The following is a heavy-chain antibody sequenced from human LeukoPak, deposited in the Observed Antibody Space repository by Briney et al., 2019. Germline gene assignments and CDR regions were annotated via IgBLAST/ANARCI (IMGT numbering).Heavy chain of an antibody. Sequence: PSETLSLTCSVSHGSIRSYYWNWIRQSPGKGLEWIGYVYFNGDTKYNPSLESRVTMSVDTANNNFSLRLNSVTAADSAVYYCARTVYCSSANCYPLDPWGQGTLVTVSP. D-gene: IGHD2-2*01. V-gene: IGHV4-59*01. J-gene: IGHJ5*02. CDR3: ARTVYCSSANCYPLDP. CDR1: HGSIRSYY. CDR2: VYFNGDT.